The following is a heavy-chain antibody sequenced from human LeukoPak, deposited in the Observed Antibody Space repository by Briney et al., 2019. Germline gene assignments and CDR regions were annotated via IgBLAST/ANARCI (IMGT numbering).Heavy chain of an antibody. CDR3: ARDTKDLGFDP. CDR2: IIPILGIA. D-gene: IGHD3-3*01. V-gene: IGHV1-69*04. CDR1: GGTFSSYT. J-gene: IGHJ5*02. Sequence: SVKVSCKASGGTFSSYTISWVRQAPGQGLEWMGRIIPILGIANYAQKFQGRVTITADKSTSTAYMELSSLRSEDTAVCYCARDTKDLGFDPWGQGTLVTVSS.